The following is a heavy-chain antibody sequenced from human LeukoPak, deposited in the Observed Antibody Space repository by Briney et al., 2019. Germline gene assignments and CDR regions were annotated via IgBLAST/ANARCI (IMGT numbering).Heavy chain of an antibody. CDR1: GGSISSSSYY. Sequence: PSETLSLTCTVSGGSISSSSYYWGWIRQPPGKGLEWIGSIYYSGSTYYNPSLKSRVTISVDTSKNRLSLKLSSVTAADTAVYYCARESRYCSGGSCPTGASDYWGQGTLVTVSS. V-gene: IGHV4-39*07. CDR2: IYYSGST. J-gene: IGHJ4*02. D-gene: IGHD2-15*01. CDR3: ARESRYCSGGSCPTGASDY.